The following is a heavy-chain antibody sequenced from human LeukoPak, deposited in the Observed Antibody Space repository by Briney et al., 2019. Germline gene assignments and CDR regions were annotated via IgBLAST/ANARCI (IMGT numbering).Heavy chain of an antibody. Sequence: GGSLRLSCATSGFTFSNYGMHWVRQAPGKGLEWVAFVRNDGSDKYYADSVKGRFTISRDNAKNSLYLQMNSLRAEDTAVYYCARPQGEWLFQDYWGQGTLVTVSS. CDR1: GFTFSNYG. CDR2: VRNDGSDK. CDR3: ARPQGEWLFQDY. J-gene: IGHJ4*02. D-gene: IGHD3-3*01. V-gene: IGHV3-30*02.